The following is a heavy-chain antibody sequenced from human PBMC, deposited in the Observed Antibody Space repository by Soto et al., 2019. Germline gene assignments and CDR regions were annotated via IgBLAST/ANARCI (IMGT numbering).Heavy chain of an antibody. Sequence: SETMYITSTVSGGTISSGDDYWSWKSKPPGKGLEWIGYIYYSGSTYYNPSLKSRVTISVDTSKNQFSLKLSSVTAADTAVYYCARLTGYSSIFIDYWGQGTLVSVSS. J-gene: IGHJ4*02. D-gene: IGHD6-19*01. V-gene: IGHV4-30-4*01. CDR2: IYYSGST. CDR3: ARLTGYSSIFIDY. CDR1: GGTISSGDDY.